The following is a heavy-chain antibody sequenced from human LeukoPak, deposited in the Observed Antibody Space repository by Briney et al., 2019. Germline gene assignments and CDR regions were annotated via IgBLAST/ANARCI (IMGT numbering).Heavy chain of an antibody. J-gene: IGHJ4*02. CDR2: ISYDGSNK. D-gene: IGHD3-10*01. CDR1: GFTFSSYG. Sequence: GRSLRPSCAASGFTFSSYGMHWVRQAPGKGLEGVAVISYDGSNKYYADSVKGRFTISRDNSKNTLYLQMNSLRAEDTAVYYCAKDFGELLGFLDYWGQGTLVTVSS. V-gene: IGHV3-30*18. CDR3: AKDFGELLGFLDY.